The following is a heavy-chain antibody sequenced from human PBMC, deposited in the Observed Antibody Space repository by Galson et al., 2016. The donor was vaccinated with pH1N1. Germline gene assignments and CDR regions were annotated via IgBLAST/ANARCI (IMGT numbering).Heavy chain of an antibody. J-gene: IGHJ4*02. D-gene: IGHD3-10*01. CDR2: IRYDGSNK. Sequence: SLRLSCAASGFTFSTYWMSWVRQAPGKGLEWVAFIRYDGSNKYYADSVKGRFTISRDSSNNTLYLQMNSLRAEDTAVYYCAKDLKAFGITMVRGVIFDYWGQGTLVTASS. CDR3: AKDLKAFGITMVRGVIFDY. CDR1: GFTFSTYW. V-gene: IGHV3-30*02.